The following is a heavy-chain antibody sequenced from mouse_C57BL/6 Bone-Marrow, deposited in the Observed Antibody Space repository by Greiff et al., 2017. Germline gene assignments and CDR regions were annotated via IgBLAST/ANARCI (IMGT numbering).Heavy chain of an antibody. CDR1: EYEFPSHD. D-gene: IGHD2-3*01. V-gene: IGHV5-2*01. CDR3: ARHDGYYPWFAY. CDR2: INSDGGST. Sequence: EVKLMESGGGLVQPGESLKLSCESNEYEFPSHDMSWVRKTPEKRLELVAAINSDGGSTYYPDTMEGRFIISRDNTKKTLYLQMSSLRSEDTALYYCARHDGYYPWFAYWGQGTLVTVSA. J-gene: IGHJ3*01.